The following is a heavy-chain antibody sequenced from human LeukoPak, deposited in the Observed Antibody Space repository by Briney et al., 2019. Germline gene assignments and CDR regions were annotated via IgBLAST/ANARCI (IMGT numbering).Heavy chain of an antibody. V-gene: IGHV3-23*01. J-gene: IGHJ3*01. CDR1: GFTFSSYA. CDR2: ISGSGGST. Sequence: GGSLRLSCAASGFTFSSYAMSWVRQAPGKGLEWVSAISGSGGSTYYADSVKGRFTISRDNAKNSLSLQVNSLRDDDTAVYYCARDIPGAASAFDVWGQGTMVTVSS. CDR3: ARDIPGAASAFDV. D-gene: IGHD2-2*01.